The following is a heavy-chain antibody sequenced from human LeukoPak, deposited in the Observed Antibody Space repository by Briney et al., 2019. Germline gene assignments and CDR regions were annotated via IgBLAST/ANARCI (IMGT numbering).Heavy chain of an antibody. D-gene: IGHD3-3*01. V-gene: IGHV4-34*01. CDR1: GGSFSGYY. CDR2: LNHSGST. CDR3: ARDFRGVYDFWSGYYTPYYFDY. Sequence: SETLSLTCAVYGGSFSGYYWTWIRQPPGKGLEWIGELNHSGSTNYNPSLKSRVTISVDTSKNQFSLKLSSVTAADTAVYYCARDFRGVYDFWSGYYTPYYFDYWGQGILVTVSS. J-gene: IGHJ4*02.